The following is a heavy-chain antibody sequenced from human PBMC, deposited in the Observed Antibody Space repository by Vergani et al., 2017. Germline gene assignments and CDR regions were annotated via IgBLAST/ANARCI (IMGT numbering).Heavy chain of an antibody. CDR1: GYSFTSYW. V-gene: IGHV5-51*03. Sequence: EVQLVQSGAEVKTPGESLKISCKVSGYSFTSYWIGWVRQMPGKGLEWMGIIYPGDSDTRYSPSFQGQVTISADKSISTDYLQWSSLKASDTAMYYCARYNQDIVVVPAARKGFDPWGQGTLVTVSS. CDR3: ARYNQDIVVVPAARKGFDP. D-gene: IGHD2-2*01. CDR2: IYPGDSDT. J-gene: IGHJ5*02.